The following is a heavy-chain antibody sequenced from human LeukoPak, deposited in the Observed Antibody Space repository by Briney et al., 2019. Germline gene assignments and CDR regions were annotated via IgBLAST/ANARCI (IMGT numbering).Heavy chain of an antibody. Sequence: GGSLRLSCAASGFTFGSYAMSWVRQAPGKRLEWVSVISGSGGSTDYADSVKGRFTISRDNSKNTLYLQMNSLRAEDTAVYYCAREASLYDYVWGSYTDYWGQGTLVTVSS. D-gene: IGHD3-16*01. CDR2: ISGSGGST. CDR1: GFTFGSYA. V-gene: IGHV3-23*01. J-gene: IGHJ4*02. CDR3: AREASLYDYVWGSYTDY.